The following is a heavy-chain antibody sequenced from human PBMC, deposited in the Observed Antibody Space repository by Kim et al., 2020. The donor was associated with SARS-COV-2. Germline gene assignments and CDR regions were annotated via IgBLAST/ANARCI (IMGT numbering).Heavy chain of an antibody. CDR1: GGSFSGYY. J-gene: IGHJ4*02. CDR3: ARGRRGITIFGVVQGRGPNFDY. V-gene: IGHV4-34*01. Sequence: SETLSLTCAVYGGSFSGYYWSWIRQPPGKGLEWIEEINHSGSTNYNPSLKSRVTISVDTSKNQFSLKLSSVTAADTAVYYCARGRRGITIFGVVQGRGPNFDYWGQGTLVTVSS. D-gene: IGHD3-3*01. CDR2: INHSGST.